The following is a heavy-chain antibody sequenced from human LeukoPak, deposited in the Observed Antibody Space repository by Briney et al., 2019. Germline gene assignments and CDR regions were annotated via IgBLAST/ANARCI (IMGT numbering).Heavy chain of an antibody. CDR3: ARDGAAPMTDFDN. J-gene: IGHJ4*02. Sequence: GGFLRLSCAASGFTFNIYWMCLVRQGPGKGLAWVSCIKTDGSITAYADSVKGRFTISRDNVKNTLYLQTKSLRADHTAVYYCARDGAAPMTDFDNWGQRTLVTVSS. CDR1: GFTFNIYW. V-gene: IGHV3-74*01. CDR2: IKTDGSIT. D-gene: IGHD2-21*02.